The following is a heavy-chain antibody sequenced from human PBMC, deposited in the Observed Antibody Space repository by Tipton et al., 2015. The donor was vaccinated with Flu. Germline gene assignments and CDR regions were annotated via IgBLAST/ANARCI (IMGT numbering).Heavy chain of an antibody. Sequence: TLSLTCTVSGGSISSYYWSWIRQPPGKGLEWIGYIYYSGSTNYNPSLKSRVTISVDTSKNQFSLKRSSVTAADTAVYYCARHYTVDRYFDLWGRGTLVTVSS. CDR3: ARHYTVDRYFDL. D-gene: IGHD4-23*01. CDR2: IYYSGST. J-gene: IGHJ2*01. V-gene: IGHV4-59*08. CDR1: GGSISSYY.